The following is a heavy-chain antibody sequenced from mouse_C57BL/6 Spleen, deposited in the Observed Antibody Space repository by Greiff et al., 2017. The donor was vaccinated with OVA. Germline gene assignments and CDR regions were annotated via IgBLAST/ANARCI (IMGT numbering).Heavy chain of an antibody. CDR3: ARTSITTRGYYFDY. V-gene: IGHV1-55*01. J-gene: IGHJ2*01. D-gene: IGHD1-1*01. CDR1: GYTFTSYG. CDR2: IYPGSGST. Sequence: QVQLQQPGAELVKPGASVKMSCKASGYTFTSYGITWVKQRPGQGLEWIGVIYPGSGSTNYNEKFKSKATLTVDTSSSTAYMQLSSLTSEDSEVYYYARTSITTRGYYFDYWGQGTTLTVSS.